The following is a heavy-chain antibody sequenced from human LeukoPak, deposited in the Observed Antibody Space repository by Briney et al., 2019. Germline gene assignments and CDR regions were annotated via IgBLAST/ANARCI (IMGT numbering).Heavy chain of an antibody. J-gene: IGHJ4*02. CDR1: GGTFSSYA. V-gene: IGHV1-46*01. Sequence: ASVKVSCKASGGTFSSYAISWVRQAPGQGLEWMGIINPSGGSTSYAQKFQGRVTMTRDTSTSTVYMELSSLRSEDTAVYYCARSHAFIDYWGQGTLVTVSP. D-gene: IGHD1-26*01. CDR2: INPSGGST. CDR3: ARSHAFIDY.